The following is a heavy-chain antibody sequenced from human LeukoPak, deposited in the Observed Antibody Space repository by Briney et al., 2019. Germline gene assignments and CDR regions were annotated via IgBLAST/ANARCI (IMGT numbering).Heavy chain of an antibody. J-gene: IGHJ4*02. Sequence: PSETLSLTCAVYGGSFSGYYWSWIRQPPGKGREWIGEINHGGSTNYNPSLKSRVTISVDTSKNQFSLKLSSVTAADTAVYYCARHGGFWSGYLDYWGQGTLVTVSS. CDR1: GGSFSGYY. CDR3: ARHGGFWSGYLDY. V-gene: IGHV4-34*01. D-gene: IGHD3-3*01. CDR2: INHGGST.